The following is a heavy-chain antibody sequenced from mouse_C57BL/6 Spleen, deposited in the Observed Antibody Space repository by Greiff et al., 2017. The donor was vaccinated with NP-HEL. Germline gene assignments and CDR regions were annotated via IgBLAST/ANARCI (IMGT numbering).Heavy chain of an antibody. V-gene: IGHV1-62-2*01. CDR3: ARHELRGSSGYYFDY. D-gene: IGHD3-2*02. CDR2: FYPGSGSI. J-gene: IGHJ2*01. CDR1: GYTFTEYT. Sequence: LVKPGASVKLSCKASGYTFTEYTIHWVKQRSGQGLEWIGWFYPGSGSIKYNEKFKDKDTLTADKSSSTVYMELSRLTSEDSAVYFCARHELRGSSGYYFDYWGQGTTLTVSS.